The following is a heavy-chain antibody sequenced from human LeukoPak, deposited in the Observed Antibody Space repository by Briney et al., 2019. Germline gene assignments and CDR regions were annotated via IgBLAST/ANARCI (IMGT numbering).Heavy chain of an antibody. Sequence: GSLRLSCAASGFTFSSYAMSWVRQAPGKGLEWVSAISGSGDSTFYADSVKGRFTISRDNSKNTLYLQMSSLRADDTAMYYCAKLILGARSLFDFRGQGILVTVSS. J-gene: IGHJ4*02. CDR2: ISGSGDST. CDR3: AKLILGARSLFDF. D-gene: IGHD1-26*01. CDR1: GFTFSSYA. V-gene: IGHV3-23*01.